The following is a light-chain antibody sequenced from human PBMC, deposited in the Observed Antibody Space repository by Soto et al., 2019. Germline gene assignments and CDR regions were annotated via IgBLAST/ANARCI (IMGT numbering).Light chain of an antibody. CDR1: SSDVGGYNY. CDR3: CSYAGSYTFGV. J-gene: IGLJ1*01. V-gene: IGLV2-14*01. Sequence: QSVLTQPASVSGSPGQSITISCTGTSSDVGGYNYVSWYQQHPGKAPKLMIYEVSNRPSGVSNRFSGSKSGNTASLTISGLQAEDEADYYCCSYAGSYTFGVFGTGTKVTVL. CDR2: EVS.